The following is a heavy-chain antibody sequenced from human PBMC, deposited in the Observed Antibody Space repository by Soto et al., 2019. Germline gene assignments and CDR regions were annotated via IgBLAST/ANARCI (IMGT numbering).Heavy chain of an antibody. CDR2: ISRSSSYI. V-gene: IGHV3-21*01. Sequence: EVQLVESGGGLVKPGGSLRLSCAASGFTFSSYSMTWVRQAPGKGLEWVSSISRSSSYIYYADSVLGRFTISRDNAKNSLYQQMNSLRAEDTAVYFCARPPIVGATHEFDFWGQGTLVTVSS. D-gene: IGHD1-26*01. J-gene: IGHJ4*02. CDR1: GFTFSSYS. CDR3: ARPPIVGATHEFDF.